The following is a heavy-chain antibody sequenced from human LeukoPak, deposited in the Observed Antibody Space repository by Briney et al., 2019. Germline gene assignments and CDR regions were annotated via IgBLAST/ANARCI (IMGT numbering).Heavy chain of an antibody. Sequence: SETLSLTCAVYGGSFSAYYWSWIRQPPGKGLEWIGEINHSGSTNYNPSLKSRVTISVDTSKNQFSLKLSSVTAADTAVYYCARGRITMIVVVTWHNWFDPWGQGTLVTVSS. CDR1: GGSFSAYY. CDR2: INHSGST. CDR3: ARGRITMIVVVTWHNWFDP. J-gene: IGHJ5*02. V-gene: IGHV4-34*01. D-gene: IGHD3-22*01.